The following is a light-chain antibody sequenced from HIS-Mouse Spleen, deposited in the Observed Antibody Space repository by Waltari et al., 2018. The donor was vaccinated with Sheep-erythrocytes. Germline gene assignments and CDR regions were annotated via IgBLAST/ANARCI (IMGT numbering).Light chain of an antibody. CDR1: GSDGGGYNY. CDR3: SSYAGSNNLV. Sequence: QSALTQPPSASGSPGQSVTISSTGTGSDGGGYNYVPWYQQHPGKAPKLMIYEVSKRPSGVPDRFSGSKSGNTASLTVSGLQAEDEADYYCSSYAGSNNLVFGGGTKLTVL. V-gene: IGLV2-8*01. CDR2: EVS. J-gene: IGLJ2*01.